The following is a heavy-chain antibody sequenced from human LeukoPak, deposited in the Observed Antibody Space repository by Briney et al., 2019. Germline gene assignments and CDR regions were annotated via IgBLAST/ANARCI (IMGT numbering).Heavy chain of an antibody. Sequence: HSGRSLRLSCAASGFTFDDYAMHWVRHARGGGLEWVSGISWNSGSIGYADSVKGRFTISRDNAKNSLYWQMNSLRAEDIALYYCATASVQLDRPGHFDYWGQGTLVTVSS. CDR1: GFTFDDYA. CDR3: ATASVQLDRPGHFDY. CDR2: ISWNSGSI. D-gene: IGHD1-1*01. V-gene: IGHV3-9*03. J-gene: IGHJ4*02.